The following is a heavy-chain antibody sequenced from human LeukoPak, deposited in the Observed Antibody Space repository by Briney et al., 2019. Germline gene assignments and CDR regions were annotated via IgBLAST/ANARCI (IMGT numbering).Heavy chain of an antibody. V-gene: IGHV1-8*03. CDR1: GYTFTSYD. D-gene: IGHD3-10*01. J-gene: IGHJ3*02. CDR2: MNPNSGNT. CDR3: ARDGDGSGTGSSDI. Sequence: ASVKVSCKASGYTFTSYDINWVRQATGQGLEWMGWMNPNSGNTGYAQKFQGRVTITRNPSISTAYMELSSLRSEDTAVYFCARDGDGSGTGSSDIWGRGTIVTVSS.